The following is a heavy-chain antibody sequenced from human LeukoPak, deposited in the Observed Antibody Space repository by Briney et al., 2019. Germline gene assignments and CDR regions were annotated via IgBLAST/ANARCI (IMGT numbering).Heavy chain of an antibody. CDR1: GFTISSYS. CDR2: ISSSSSTI. J-gene: IGHJ6*03. D-gene: IGHD1-26*01. V-gene: IGHV3-48*01. CDR3: ARDSEPKNYYYYMDV. Sequence: PGGSLRLSCAASGFTISSYSMNWVRQAPGKGLEWVAYISSSSSTIYYADSVRGRFTISRDNAKNSLYLQMNSLRAEDTAVYYCARDSEPKNYYYYMDVWGKGTTVTVSS.